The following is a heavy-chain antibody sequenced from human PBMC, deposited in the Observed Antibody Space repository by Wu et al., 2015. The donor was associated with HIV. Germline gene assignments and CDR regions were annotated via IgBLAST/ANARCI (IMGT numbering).Heavy chain of an antibody. CDR3: ARVSGIAVAGETRFDY. D-gene: IGHD6-19*01. Sequence: QVQLVQSGAEVKKPGASVKVSCKASGYTFKTYGISWIRQAPGQGLEWMGWIRPDSGATNYAEKFEDRVTMTRDASISTAYMQLNRLRSDDTAVYYCARVSGIAVAGETRFDYWGQGTLVTVSS. V-gene: IGHV1-2*02. CDR1: GYTFKTYG. J-gene: IGHJ4*02. CDR2: IRPDSGAT.